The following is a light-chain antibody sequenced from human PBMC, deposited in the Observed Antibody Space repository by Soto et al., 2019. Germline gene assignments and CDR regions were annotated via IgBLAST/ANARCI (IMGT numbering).Light chain of an antibody. CDR3: QQYGRSPGT. J-gene: IGKJ1*01. Sequence: EIVLTQSPGTLSLFPGERATLSCRASQSVSSNYLAWYQQKPGQAPRLLIYGASSRATGIPDRFSGSGSGTDFTLTISRLEPEDFAMYYCQQYGRSPGTFGQGTKVEIK. CDR2: GAS. CDR1: QSVSSNY. V-gene: IGKV3-20*01.